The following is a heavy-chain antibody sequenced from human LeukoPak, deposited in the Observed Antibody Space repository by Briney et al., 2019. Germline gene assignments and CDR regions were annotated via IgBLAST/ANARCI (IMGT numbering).Heavy chain of an antibody. J-gene: IGHJ4*02. CDR1: GYTFTGYY. D-gene: IGHD2-15*01. Sequence: GASVKVSCKASGYTFTGYYMRWVRQAPGQGLEWMGWINPNSGGTNYAQRFQGRVTMTRDTSISTAYMELSRLRSDDTAVYYCARSSYCSGGSCYGRLSDYWGQGTLVTVSS. CDR2: INPNSGGT. CDR3: ARSSYCSGGSCYGRLSDY. V-gene: IGHV1-2*02.